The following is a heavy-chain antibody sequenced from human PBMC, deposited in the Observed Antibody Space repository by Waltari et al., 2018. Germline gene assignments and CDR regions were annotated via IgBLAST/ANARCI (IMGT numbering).Heavy chain of an antibody. Sequence: EVQLVESGGGLVQPGGSLRLSCAASGFTFSSYAMSWVRQAPGKGLEWVSALSDSGSNTYFADSGKGRFTISRDNSKDTLYLQVNSLRAEDTAVYYCAKNGAAHSYFYMDVWGKGTTVTVSS. J-gene: IGHJ6*03. CDR3: AKNGAAHSYFYMDV. D-gene: IGHD6-6*01. CDR1: GFTFSSYA. V-gene: IGHV3-23*04. CDR2: LSDSGSNT.